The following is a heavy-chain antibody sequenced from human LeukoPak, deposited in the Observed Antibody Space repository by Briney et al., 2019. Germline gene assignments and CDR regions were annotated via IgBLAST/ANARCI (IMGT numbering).Heavy chain of an antibody. J-gene: IGHJ2*01. CDR1: RCTFTTYA. CDR3: AKYYDDYIRFLDV. V-gene: IGHV3-23*01. CDR2: LRGSGSET. Sequence: GGSLRLSCAASRCTFTTYALSWVRQAQGKGLDWVSGLRGSGSETHYADSVNGRFTISRDNSKNTLHLQMDSLRAEDTAVYYCAKYYDDYIRFLDVWGRGTLVTVSS. D-gene: IGHD3-3*01.